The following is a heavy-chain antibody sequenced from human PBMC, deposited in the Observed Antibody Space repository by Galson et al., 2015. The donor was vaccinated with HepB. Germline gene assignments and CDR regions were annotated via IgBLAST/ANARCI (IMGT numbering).Heavy chain of an antibody. J-gene: IGHJ4*02. CDR2: IYPGDSDT. D-gene: IGHD2-2*01. Sequence: QSGAEVKKPGESLKISCKGSGYSFSTYWIGWVRQMPGKGLEWMGIIYPGDSDTRYNPSFQGQVTISADKSISTAYLQWSSLKASDTAMYYCATGGYCSTTTCYSFFDYWGQGTLVTVSS. V-gene: IGHV5-51*01. CDR3: ATGGYCSTTTCYSFFDY. CDR1: GYSFSTYW.